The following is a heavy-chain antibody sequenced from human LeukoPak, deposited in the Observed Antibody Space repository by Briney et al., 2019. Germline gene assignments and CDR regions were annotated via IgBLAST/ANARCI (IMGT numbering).Heavy chain of an antibody. CDR3: ERTGGMATLYDDFDI. CDR2: IYHSGST. Sequence: SETLALTCAVSGYSISSGYYWGCVRQPPGKGLEWIGSIYHSGSTYYNPSLKSRVTISVDTSKNQFSLTLSSVTAADTAVYYCERTGGMATLYDDFDIWGQGTMVTVSS. D-gene: IGHD5-24*01. V-gene: IGHV4-38-2*01. CDR1: GYSISSGYY. J-gene: IGHJ3*02.